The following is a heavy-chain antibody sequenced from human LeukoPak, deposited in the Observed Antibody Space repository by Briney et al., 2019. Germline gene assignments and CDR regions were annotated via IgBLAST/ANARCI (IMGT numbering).Heavy chain of an antibody. D-gene: IGHD4-17*01. CDR1: GGSISGSNYY. V-gene: IGHV4-39*07. J-gene: IGHJ5*02. Sequence: SETLSLTCTVSGGSISGSNYYWGWIRQPPGKGLEWIGVIYYSGNTYYTPSLKSRVTMSIDTSKNQFSLRLSSVTAADTALYYCARGLPKHDYGDYGGTWFDPWGQGTLVTVSS. CDR2: IYYSGNT. CDR3: ARGLPKHDYGDYGGTWFDP.